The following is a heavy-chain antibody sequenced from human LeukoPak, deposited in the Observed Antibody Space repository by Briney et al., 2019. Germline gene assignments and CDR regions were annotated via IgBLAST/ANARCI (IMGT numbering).Heavy chain of an antibody. CDR1: GGSFSAYY. J-gene: IGHJ5*02. D-gene: IGHD2-2*01. V-gene: IGHV4-34*01. Sequence: PSETLSLTCAVYGGSFSAYYWSWIRQPPGKGLEWIGEINHSGSTNYNPSLKSRVTVSVDTSKNQFSLKLSSVTAADTAVYYCARHRGFCSTTSCSSYFDPWGQGTLVTVSS. CDR3: ARHRGFCSTTSCSSYFDP. CDR2: INHSGST.